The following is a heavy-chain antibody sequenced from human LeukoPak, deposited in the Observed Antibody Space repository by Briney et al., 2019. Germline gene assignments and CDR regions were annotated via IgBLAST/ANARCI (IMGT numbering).Heavy chain of an antibody. CDR2: ISSSSSYI. Sequence: GGSLRLSCAASGFTLSSYSMNWVRQAPGKGLEWVSSISSSSSYIYYADSVKGRFTISRDNAKNSLYLQMNSLRAEDTAVYYCARDGRFLEWSDAFDIWGQGTMVTVSS. CDR1: GFTLSSYS. CDR3: ARDGRFLEWSDAFDI. V-gene: IGHV3-21*01. J-gene: IGHJ3*02. D-gene: IGHD3-3*01.